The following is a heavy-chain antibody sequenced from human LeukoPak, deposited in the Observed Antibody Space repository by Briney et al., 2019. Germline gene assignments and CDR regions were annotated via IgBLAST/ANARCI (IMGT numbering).Heavy chain of an antibody. Sequence: PGASLRLSCAASGFTFSTYAMSWVRQAPGKGLEWVSTISPNVGSTYYADSVKGRFTISRDNSKNTQYLQMDSLRAEDTAVYYCACLPAAIPFDYWGQGTLVTVSS. CDR2: ISPNVGST. CDR1: GFTFSTYA. D-gene: IGHD2-2*02. J-gene: IGHJ4*02. CDR3: ACLPAAIPFDY. V-gene: IGHV3-23*01.